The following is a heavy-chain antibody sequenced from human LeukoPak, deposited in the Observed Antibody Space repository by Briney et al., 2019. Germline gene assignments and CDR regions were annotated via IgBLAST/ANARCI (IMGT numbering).Heavy chain of an antibody. V-gene: IGHV7-4-1*02. CDR1: GYTFTGYY. CDR3: ARVAYSGYDVIDY. D-gene: IGHD5-12*01. CDR2: INTNTGNP. Sequence: GASVKVSCKASGYTFTGYYMHWVRQAPGQGLEWMGWINTNTGNPTYAQGFTGRFVFSLDTSVSTAYLQISSLKAEDTAVYYCARVAYSGYDVIDYWGQGTLVTVSS. J-gene: IGHJ4*02.